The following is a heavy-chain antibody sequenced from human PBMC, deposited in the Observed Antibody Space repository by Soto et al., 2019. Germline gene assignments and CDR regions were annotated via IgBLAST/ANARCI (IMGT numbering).Heavy chain of an antibody. D-gene: IGHD3-3*01. J-gene: IGHJ4*02. V-gene: IGHV3-33*01. CDR2: IWYDGSNK. Sequence: VGSLRLSCAASGFTFSSYGMHWVRQAPGKGLEWVAVIWYDGSNKYYADSVKGRFTISRDNSKNTLYLQMNSLRAEDTAVYYCARGSSNAIFGVVTEYYFDYWGQGTLVTVSS. CDR1: GFTFSSYG. CDR3: ARGSSNAIFGVVTEYYFDY.